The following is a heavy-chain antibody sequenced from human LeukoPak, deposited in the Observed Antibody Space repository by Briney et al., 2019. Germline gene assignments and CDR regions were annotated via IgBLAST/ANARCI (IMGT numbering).Heavy chain of an antibody. CDR3: ARNKRADI. D-gene: IGHD1/OR15-1a*01. CDR2: IKEDGSEK. V-gene: IGHV3-7*01. CDR1: GFSFSDYW. Sequence: QTGGSLRLSCAASGFSFSDYWMSWARQAPGKGLEWVANIKEDGSEKNYVDSVKGRFTISRDNAKNSLSLQMISLRAEDTAVYYCARNKRADIWGQGTMVTVSS. J-gene: IGHJ3*02.